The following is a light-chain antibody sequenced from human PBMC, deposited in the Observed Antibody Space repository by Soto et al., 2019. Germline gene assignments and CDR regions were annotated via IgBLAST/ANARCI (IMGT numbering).Light chain of an antibody. CDR1: QSVSNN. Sequence: EIVMTQSPATLSVSPGERATLSCRASQSVSNNLAWYQQKPGQAPRLLIYGVSTRAPGIPARFSVSGSGTEFTLTISSLQAEDFAVYCCQQYNNWPPWTFGQGTKVEIK. CDR3: QQYNNWPPWT. V-gene: IGKV3-15*01. J-gene: IGKJ1*01. CDR2: GVS.